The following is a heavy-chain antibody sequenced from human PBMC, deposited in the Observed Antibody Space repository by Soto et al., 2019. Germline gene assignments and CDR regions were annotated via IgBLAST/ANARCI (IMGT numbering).Heavy chain of an antibody. Sequence: GRSLRRSGAASGCTFSSYAMHWGRQAPSKGLEWVAVISYDGSNKYYADSVKGRFTISRDNSKNTLYLQMNSLRAEDTAVYYCARQEAELDYFDYWGQGTLVTVSS. J-gene: IGHJ4*02. D-gene: IGHD3-10*01. V-gene: IGHV3-30-3*01. CDR2: ISYDGSNK. CDR3: ARQEAELDYFDY. CDR1: GCTFSSYA.